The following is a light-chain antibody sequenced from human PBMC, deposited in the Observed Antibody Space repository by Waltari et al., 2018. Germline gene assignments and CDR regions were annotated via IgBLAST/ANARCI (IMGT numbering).Light chain of an antibody. Sequence: EIVLTQSPGTLYLSPVERATLSCRASQSVSRALAWYQQKPGQAPRLLIYAASSRAAGLPDRFSGSGSGTDFSLTISRLGPEDFAVYYCQHYVRLPVTFGQGTKVEIK. CDR3: QHYVRLPVT. V-gene: IGKV3-20*01. CDR1: QSVSRA. J-gene: IGKJ1*01. CDR2: AAS.